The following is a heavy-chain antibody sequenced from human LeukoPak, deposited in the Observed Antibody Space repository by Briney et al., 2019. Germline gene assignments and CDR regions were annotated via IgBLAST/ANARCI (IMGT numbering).Heavy chain of an antibody. CDR2: ISYDGSNK. J-gene: IGHJ4*02. V-gene: IGHV3-30*14. D-gene: IGHD3-10*01. CDR1: GFTFSSYA. Sequence: GRSLRLSCAASGFTFSSYAMHWVCQAPGKGLEWVAVISYDGSNKYYADSVKGRFTISRDNSKNTLYLQMNSLRAEDTAVYYCARENRPGTGSYPSWGQGTLVTVSS. CDR3: ARENRPGTGSYPS.